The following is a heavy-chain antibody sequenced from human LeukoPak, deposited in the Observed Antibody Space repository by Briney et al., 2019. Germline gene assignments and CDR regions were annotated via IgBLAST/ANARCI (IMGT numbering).Heavy chain of an antibody. V-gene: IGHV1-24*01. D-gene: IGHD3-10*01. CDR1: GYTLTELS. CDR3: ATGIALWFGELSAY. Sequence: GASVKVSCKVSGYTLTELSMHWVRQAPGKGLEWMGGFDPEDGETIYAQKFQGRVTMTEDTSTDTAYMELSSLRSGDTAVYYCATGIALWFGELSAYWGQGTLVTVSS. CDR2: FDPEDGET. J-gene: IGHJ4*02.